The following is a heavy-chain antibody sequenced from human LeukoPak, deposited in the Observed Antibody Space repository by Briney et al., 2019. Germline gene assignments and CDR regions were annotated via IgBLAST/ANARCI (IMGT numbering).Heavy chain of an antibody. D-gene: IGHD6-19*01. J-gene: IGHJ4*02. CDR2: ISYDGSNK. CDR1: GFTFSSYG. Sequence: GGSLRLSCAASGFTFSSYGMHWVRQAPGKGLEWVAVISYDGSNKYYADSVKGRFTISRDNSKNTLYLQMNSLRAEDTAVYYCARSASSSGYDYWGQGTLVTVSS. CDR3: ARSASSSGYDY. V-gene: IGHV3-30*03.